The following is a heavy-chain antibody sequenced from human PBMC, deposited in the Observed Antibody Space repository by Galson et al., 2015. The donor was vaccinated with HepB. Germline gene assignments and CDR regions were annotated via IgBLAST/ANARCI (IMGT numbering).Heavy chain of an antibody. D-gene: IGHD3-10*01. CDR1: GFTFRNYA. V-gene: IGHV3-64D*06. CDR2: IRENGAIT. CDR3: VKVNYGSGSFLDY. J-gene: IGHJ4*02. Sequence: SLRLSCAGSGFTFRNYAMHWDRQAPGEGLEFVSAIRENGAITYYADSVKDRFNISRDNSKNTLYLQMSNLAPEDTALYYCVKVNYGSGSFLDYWGQGALVTVSS.